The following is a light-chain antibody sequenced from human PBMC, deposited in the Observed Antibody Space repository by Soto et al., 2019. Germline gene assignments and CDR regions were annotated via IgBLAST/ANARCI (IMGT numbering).Light chain of an antibody. V-gene: IGKV1-6*01. Sequence: AIRMTQSPSSLSASVGDRVTITCRASQDTGTDLGWYQQKPGKAPKLLIYATSILQGGVPSRFSGSGSGTDFTLTISNLQPEDFATYYCLQVHSGLSFGGGTKEEIK. J-gene: IGKJ4*01. CDR3: LQVHSGLS. CDR2: ATS. CDR1: QDTGTD.